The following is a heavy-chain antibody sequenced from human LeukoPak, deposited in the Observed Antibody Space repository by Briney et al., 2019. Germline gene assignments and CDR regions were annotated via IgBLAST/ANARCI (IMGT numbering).Heavy chain of an antibody. CDR1: GFTFSSYA. J-gene: IGHJ6*02. V-gene: IGHV3-30*04. D-gene: IGHD6-13*01. Sequence: PGRSLRLSCAASGFTFSSYAMHWVRQAPGKGLEWVAVISYDGSNKYYADSVKGRFTISRDNSKNTLYLQMNSLSAEDTAVYYCAREEDYSSSWYRTLKVYYYYGMDVWGQGTTVTVSS. CDR3: AREEDYSSSWYRTLKVYYYYGMDV. CDR2: ISYDGSNK.